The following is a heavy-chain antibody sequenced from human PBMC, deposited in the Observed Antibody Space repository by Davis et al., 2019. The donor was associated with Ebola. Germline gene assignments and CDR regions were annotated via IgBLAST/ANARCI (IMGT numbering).Heavy chain of an antibody. D-gene: IGHD2/OR15-2a*01. CDR2: LGGGGGRI. CDR1: VITFSSYA. J-gene: IGHJ3*02. V-gene: IGHV3-23*01. CDR3: VKDSSNIWFDI. Sequence: GESLKISCTDSVITFSSYAMTWIRQAPGKGLENVSILGGGGGRISYAASVKGRFTISRDNSRGTLYLQMNSLRVEDSAIYYCVKDSSNIWFDIWGQGTLVTVSS.